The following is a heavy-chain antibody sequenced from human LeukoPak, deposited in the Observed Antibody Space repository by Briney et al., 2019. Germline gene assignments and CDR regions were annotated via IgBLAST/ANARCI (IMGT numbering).Heavy chain of an antibody. D-gene: IGHD3-22*01. CDR1: GYTFTSYD. Sequence: ASVNVSCKASGYTFTSYDINWVRQAAGQGLEGMGWMNPNSGNTGYAQKFQGRATMTRNTSISTAYMELSSLRSEDTAVYYCARGRGDGLFGYYMDVWGKGTTVTVSS. J-gene: IGHJ6*03. CDR2: MNPNSGNT. V-gene: IGHV1-8*01. CDR3: ARGRGDGLFGYYMDV.